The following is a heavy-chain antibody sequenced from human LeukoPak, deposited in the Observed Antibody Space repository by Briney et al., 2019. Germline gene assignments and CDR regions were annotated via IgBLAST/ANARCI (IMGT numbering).Heavy chain of an antibody. Sequence: SETLSLTCTVSGGSISSSSYYWGWIRQPPGKGLEWIGSVYYSGSTYYNPSLKSRVTISVDTSKNQFSLKLSSVTAADTAVYYCAREIFGYGSGSYSVDYWGEGTLVTVSS. CDR2: VYYSGST. CDR3: AREIFGYGSGSYSVDY. J-gene: IGHJ4*02. CDR1: GGSISSSSYY. V-gene: IGHV4-39*02. D-gene: IGHD3-10*01.